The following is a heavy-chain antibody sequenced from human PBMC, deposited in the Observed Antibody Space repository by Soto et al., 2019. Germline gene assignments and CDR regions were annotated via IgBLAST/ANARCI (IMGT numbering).Heavy chain of an antibody. Sequence: QVQLQESGPGLVKPSQTLSLTCTVSGGSISSGDYYWSWIRQPPGKGLEWIGYIYYSGSTYYNPSLKRRVTISVDTSKNQFSLKLSSVTAADTAVYYCVRGGGDYGGNFAYWGQGTLVTVSS. CDR2: IYYSGST. D-gene: IGHD4-17*01. CDR1: GGSISSGDYY. V-gene: IGHV4-30-4*01. J-gene: IGHJ4*02. CDR3: VRGGGDYGGNFAY.